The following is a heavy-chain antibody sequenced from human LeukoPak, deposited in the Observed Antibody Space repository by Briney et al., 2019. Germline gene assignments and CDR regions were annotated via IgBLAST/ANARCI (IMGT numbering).Heavy chain of an antibody. Sequence: SQTLSLTCAISGDSVSSNSVTWNWIRQSPSRGLEWLGRTYYRSTWYNDYAVSVRGRITVNPDTSKNQFSLHLNSVTPEDTAVYYCLPVGEYGGHYYFDYWGQGTLVTVSS. CDR1: GDSVSSNSVT. V-gene: IGHV6-1*01. J-gene: IGHJ4*02. CDR2: TYYRSTWYN. CDR3: LPVGEYGGHYYFDY. D-gene: IGHD3-16*01.